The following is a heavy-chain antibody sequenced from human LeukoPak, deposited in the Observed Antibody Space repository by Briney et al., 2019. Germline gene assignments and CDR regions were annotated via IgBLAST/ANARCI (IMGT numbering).Heavy chain of an antibody. J-gene: IGHJ4*02. CDR3: ARTAPYYDFWSGYYLYYFDY. CDR2: INHSGST. CDR1: GGSFSGYY. V-gene: IGHV4-34*01. D-gene: IGHD3-3*01. Sequence: SETLFLTCAVHGGSFSGYYWSWIRQPPGKGLEWIGEINHSGSTNYNPSLKSRVTISVDTSKNQFSLKLSSVTAADTAVYYCARTAPYYDFWSGYYLYYFDYWGQGTLVTVSS.